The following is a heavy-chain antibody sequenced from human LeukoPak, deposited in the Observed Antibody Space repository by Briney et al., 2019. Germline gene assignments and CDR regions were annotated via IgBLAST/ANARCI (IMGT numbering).Heavy chain of an antibody. CDR3: ARDMGWQQFDQ. CDR2: VNKDGGEK. Sequence: GGSLRLSCVASRFTFSNYWMTWVRQAPGKGLERVANVNKDGGEKYYMESVKGRFTISRDNAKNSLYLQMNSLTVEDTAVYYCARDMGWQQFDQWGQGTLVTVSS. D-gene: IGHD5-24*01. CDR1: RFTFSNYW. J-gene: IGHJ4*02. V-gene: IGHV3-7*01.